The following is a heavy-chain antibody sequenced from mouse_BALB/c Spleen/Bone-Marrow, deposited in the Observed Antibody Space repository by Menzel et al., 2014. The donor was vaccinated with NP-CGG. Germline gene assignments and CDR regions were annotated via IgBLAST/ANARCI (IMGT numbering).Heavy chain of an antibody. CDR2: ISSYYGDA. CDR1: GYTFTDYA. J-gene: IGHJ4*01. Sequence: QVQLQQSGAELVRPGVSVKISCKGSGYTFTDYAIHWVKQSHAKSLEWIGLISSYYGDASYNQKFKGKATMTVDESSSTAYMDLARLTSEDSAIYYCARSGKVRNAMADWGQSTSVTVSS. V-gene: IGHV1S137*01. D-gene: IGHD2-14*01. CDR3: ARSGKVRNAMAD.